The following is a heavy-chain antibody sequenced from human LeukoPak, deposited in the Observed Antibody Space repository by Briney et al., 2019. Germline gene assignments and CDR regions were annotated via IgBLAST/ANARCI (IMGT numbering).Heavy chain of an antibody. CDR2: IGGSGGNT. J-gene: IGHJ6*02. D-gene: IGHD2-2*01. CDR1: GFTFSIYA. V-gene: IGHV3-23*01. CDR3: TRYCSSTSCYEAHSYGMDV. Sequence: GGSLRLSCTASGFTFSIYAMRWVRQAPGKGLDWVSAIGGSGGNTYYADSVKGRFTISRDNSKNTLYLQMNSLRAGDTAIYYCTRYCSSTSCYEAHSYGMDVWDQGTTVTVSS.